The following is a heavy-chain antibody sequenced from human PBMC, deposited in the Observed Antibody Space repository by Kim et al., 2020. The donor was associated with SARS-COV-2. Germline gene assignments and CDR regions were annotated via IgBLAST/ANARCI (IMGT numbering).Heavy chain of an antibody. D-gene: IGHD2-2*01. CDR3: ARHASAEVVPAAMRIQLWLRSEDDAFDI. Sequence: GESLKISCKGSGYSFTSYWIGWVRQMPGKGLEWMGIIYPGDSDTRYSPSFQGQVTISADKSISTAYLQWSSLKASDTAMYYCARHASAEVVPAAMRIQLWLRSEDDAFDIWGQGTMVTVSS. V-gene: IGHV5-51*01. CDR1: GYSFTSYW. CDR2: IYPGDSDT. J-gene: IGHJ3*02.